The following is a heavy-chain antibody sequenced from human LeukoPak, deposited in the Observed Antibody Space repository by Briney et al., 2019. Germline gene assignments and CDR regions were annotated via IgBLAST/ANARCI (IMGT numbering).Heavy chain of an antibody. CDR3: ATGGYGSGSYYKAWFDY. Sequence: ASVKVSCKVSGYTLTELSMHWVRQAPGKGLEWMGGFDPEDGETIYPQKFQGRVTMTEDTSTDTAYMELSSLRSEDTAVYYCATGGYGSGSYYKAWFDYWGQGTLVTVSS. J-gene: IGHJ4*02. CDR2: FDPEDGET. CDR1: GYTLTELS. D-gene: IGHD3-10*01. V-gene: IGHV1-24*01.